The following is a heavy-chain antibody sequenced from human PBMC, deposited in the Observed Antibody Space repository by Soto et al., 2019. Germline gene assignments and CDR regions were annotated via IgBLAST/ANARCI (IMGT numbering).Heavy chain of an antibody. CDR1: GGSISSYY. J-gene: IGHJ4*02. CDR3: ASHNPNDNWKYYY. CDR2: ISYRGST. V-gene: IGHV4-59*12. D-gene: IGHD1-7*01. Sequence: PSETLSLTCTVSGGSISSYYWSWIRQPPGKGLEWIGYISYRGSTTYNPSLKSRVTISVDTSNNQFSLKLRSVTAADTAVYYCASHNPNDNWKYYYWGQGTLVTVSS.